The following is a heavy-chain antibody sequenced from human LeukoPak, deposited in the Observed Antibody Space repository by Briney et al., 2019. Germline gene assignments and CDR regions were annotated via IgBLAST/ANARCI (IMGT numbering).Heavy chain of an antibody. D-gene: IGHD5-12*01. CDR1: GFTFSTNA. Sequence: GGSLRLSCAASGFTFSTNAMHWVRQAPGKGLEWVSVISYDGSIKYYADSVKGRFTISRDNSKNTLYLQMNSLRAEDTALYYCAKDWFGYSGYDYVFDYWGQGTLVTVSS. J-gene: IGHJ4*02. V-gene: IGHV3-30*04. CDR2: ISYDGSIK. CDR3: AKDWFGYSGYDYVFDY.